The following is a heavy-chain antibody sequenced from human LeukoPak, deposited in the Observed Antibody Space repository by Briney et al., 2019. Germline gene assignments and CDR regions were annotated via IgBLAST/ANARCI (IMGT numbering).Heavy chain of an antibody. Sequence: GGSLRLSCAASGFTFSSYAMIWVRQAPGKGLEWVSAISGSGGSTYYADSVKGRFTISRDNCKNTLYLQMNSLRAEDTAVYYCAKCLLPSYYDFWRGNDYWGQGTLVTVSS. CDR3: AKCLLPSYYDFWRGNDY. D-gene: IGHD3-3*01. V-gene: IGHV3-23*01. CDR2: ISGSGGST. J-gene: IGHJ4*02. CDR1: GFTFSSYA.